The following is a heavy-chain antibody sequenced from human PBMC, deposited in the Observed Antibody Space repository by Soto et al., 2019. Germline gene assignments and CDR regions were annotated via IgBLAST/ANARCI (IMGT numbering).Heavy chain of an antibody. CDR1: GFSLTTGVG. CDR2: IFWDDDK. D-gene: IGHD2-8*02. Sequence: SGPTLVNPTQTLTLTCRFSGFSLTTGVGVGWIRQSPEKALEWLALIFWDDDKRYSPSLKSRLTITKDTSKNQVVLTLTNMDPVDTATYYCARILTGTGGHFDYWGQGTLVTVSS. V-gene: IGHV2-5*02. CDR3: ARILTGTGGHFDY. J-gene: IGHJ4*02.